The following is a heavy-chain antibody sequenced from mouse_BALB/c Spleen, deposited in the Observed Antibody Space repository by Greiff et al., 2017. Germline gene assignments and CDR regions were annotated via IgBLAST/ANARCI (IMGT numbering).Heavy chain of an antibody. V-gene: IGHV1-67*01. CDR3: ARGPMITTAWFAY. Sequence: VQLQQSGPELVRPGVSVKISCKGSSYTFTDYAMHWVKQSHAKSLEWIGVISTYYGNTNYNQKFKGKATMTVDKSSSTAYMELARLTSEDSAVYYSARGPMITTAWFAYWGQGTLVTVSA. J-gene: IGHJ3*01. D-gene: IGHD2-4*01. CDR1: SYTFTDYA. CDR2: ISTYYGNT.